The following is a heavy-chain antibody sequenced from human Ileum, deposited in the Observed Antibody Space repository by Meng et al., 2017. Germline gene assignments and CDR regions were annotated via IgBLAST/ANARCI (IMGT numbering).Heavy chain of an antibody. CDR1: GGSMRSGDNY. Sequence: QVQLQESCPGLVNPSQTLSLTCSASGGSMRSGDNYWSWIRQPPGKGLEWIGYIFYTGATYSNPSLKSRVTVSLDTSKSQFSLKLSSVTAADTAIYYCVSERRRSYFFDYWGQGTLVTVSS. J-gene: IGHJ4*02. CDR2: IFYTGAT. V-gene: IGHV4-30-4*01. CDR3: VSERRRSYFFDY.